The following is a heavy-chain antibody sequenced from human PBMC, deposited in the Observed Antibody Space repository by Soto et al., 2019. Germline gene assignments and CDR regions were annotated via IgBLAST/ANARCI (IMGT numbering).Heavy chain of an antibody. CDR2: ISITSCVI. CDR3: ARDRIGYRNYHRGMDV. V-gene: IGHV3-48*02. Sequence: GGSLRLSCAASGFTFSSYIMNWVRQAPGNGLDWISYISITSCVIYDAGSLKSRFSFLRDNPKNSMYLQLNCRGYEETYVYCCARDRIGYRNYHRGMDVWAKATTVTV. D-gene: IGHD4-4*01. CDR1: GFTFSSYI. J-gene: IGHJ6*04.